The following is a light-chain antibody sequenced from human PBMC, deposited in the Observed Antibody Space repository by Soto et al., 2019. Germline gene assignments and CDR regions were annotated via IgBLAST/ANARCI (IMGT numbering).Light chain of an antibody. CDR3: AAWDDSLSGHVV. J-gene: IGLJ2*01. Sequence: QSVLTQPPSASGTPGQRVTISCSGSSSNIGSNYVYWYQQLPGTAPKLLIYSNNQRPSGVPDRFSGSKSGTSASLAISGLRPDDESDYYCAAWDDSLSGHVVFGGGTKLTVL. CDR1: SSNIGSNY. CDR2: SNN. V-gene: IGLV1-47*02.